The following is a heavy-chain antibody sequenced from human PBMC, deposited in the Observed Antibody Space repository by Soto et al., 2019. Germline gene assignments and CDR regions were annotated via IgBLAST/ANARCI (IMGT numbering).Heavy chain of an antibody. Sequence: QVQLVQSAAEVKEPGASVTVSCKASRYLFASHNIHWVREAPGQGLEWMGEINPRSGNAGYDQKFRGRVTMTSDTSTTTVYMIINSLRSDDTAVYYCARIAGAGLTYFDFWGLGTPVTVSS. CDR2: INPRSGNA. D-gene: IGHD6-13*01. CDR3: ARIAGAGLTYFDF. CDR1: RYLFASHN. V-gene: IGHV1-46*01. J-gene: IGHJ4*02.